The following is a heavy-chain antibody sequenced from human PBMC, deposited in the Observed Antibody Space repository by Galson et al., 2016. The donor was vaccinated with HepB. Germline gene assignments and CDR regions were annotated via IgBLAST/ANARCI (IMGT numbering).Heavy chain of an antibody. Sequence: SLRLSCAASGFTFSIYAMHWVRQAPGKGLEWVAVISSDGSEKFYADSVKGRLSISRDNSKSTLYLQMSSLRPEDTAVYYCARDRSGYCSGGTCYLGWFDPWGQGTLVTVSS. D-gene: IGHD2-15*01. CDR1: GFTFSIYA. CDR3: ARDRSGYCSGGTCYLGWFDP. J-gene: IGHJ5*02. V-gene: IGHV3-30*04. CDR2: ISSDGSEK.